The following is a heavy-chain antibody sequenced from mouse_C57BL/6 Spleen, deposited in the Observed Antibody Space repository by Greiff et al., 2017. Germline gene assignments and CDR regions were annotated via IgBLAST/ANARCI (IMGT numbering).Heavy chain of an antibody. CDR2: INSDGGST. CDR1: EYEFPSHD. D-gene: IGHD1-1*01. CDR3: ARHYYGSSHSYWYFDV. V-gene: IGHV5-2*01. J-gene: IGHJ1*03. Sequence: EVKVVESGGGLVQPGESLKLSCESNEYEFPSHDMSWVRKTPEKRLELVAAINSDGGSTYYPDTMERRFIISRDNTKKTLYLQMSSLRSEDTALYYCARHYYGSSHSYWYFDVWGTGTTVTVSS.